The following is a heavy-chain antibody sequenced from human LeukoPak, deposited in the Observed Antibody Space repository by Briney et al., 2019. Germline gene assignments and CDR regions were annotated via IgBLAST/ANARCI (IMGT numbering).Heavy chain of an antibody. Sequence: PSETLSLTCTVSGGSISSSSYYWGWIRQPPGKGLEWIGSIYYSGSTYYNPSLKSRVTISVDTSKNQFSLKLSSVTAADTAVYYCARTTVTTGPSWYFDLWGRGTLVTVSS. CDR2: IYYSGST. CDR3: ARTTVTTGPSWYFDL. V-gene: IGHV4-39*07. D-gene: IGHD4-17*01. J-gene: IGHJ2*01. CDR1: GGSISSSSYY.